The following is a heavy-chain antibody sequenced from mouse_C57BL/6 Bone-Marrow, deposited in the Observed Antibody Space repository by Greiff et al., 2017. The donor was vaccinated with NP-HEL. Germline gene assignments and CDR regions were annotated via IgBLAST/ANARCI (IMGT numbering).Heavy chain of an antibody. V-gene: IGHV5-4*01. CDR2: ISDGGSYT. Sequence: DVMLVESGGGLVKPGGSLKLSCAASGFTFSSYAMSWVRQTPEKRLEWVATISDGGSYTYYPDNVKGRFTISRDNAKNNLYLQMSHLKSEDTAMYYCARDDGTGRDFDYWGQGTTLTVSS. CDR1: GFTFSSYA. CDR3: ARDDGTGRDFDY. D-gene: IGHD4-1*01. J-gene: IGHJ2*01.